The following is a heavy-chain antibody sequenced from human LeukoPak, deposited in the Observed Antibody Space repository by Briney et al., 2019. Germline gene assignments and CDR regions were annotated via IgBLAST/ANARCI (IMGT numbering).Heavy chain of an antibody. CDR2: IYHSGST. CDR3: ARENQYYYHSSGYFDY. CDR1: GYSISSTYY. Sequence: SETLSLTCTVSGYSISSTYYWGWIRPPPGKGLEWIGSIYHSGSTYYNPSLKSRVTISVDTSNNHFSLKLSSVTAADTAVYYCARENQYYYHSSGYFDYWGQGTLVTVSS. J-gene: IGHJ4*02. V-gene: IGHV4-38-2*02. D-gene: IGHD3-22*01.